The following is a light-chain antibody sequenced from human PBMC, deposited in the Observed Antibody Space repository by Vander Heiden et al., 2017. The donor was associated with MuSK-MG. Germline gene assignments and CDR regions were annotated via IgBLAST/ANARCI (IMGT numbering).Light chain of an antibody. V-gene: IGLV1-51*01. CDR2: DND. CDR3: GTGDNTLSAGV. J-gene: IGLJ2*01. CDR1: SSNIEKND. Sequence: QSVLTQPPSVSAAPGQEVTISCFGSSSNIEKNDVSWYQQLPGAAPKLLIYDNDRRSSGIPDRFSGSKSGTSAILATTGLQTGDEADYYCGTGDNTLSAGVFGGGTKLTVL.